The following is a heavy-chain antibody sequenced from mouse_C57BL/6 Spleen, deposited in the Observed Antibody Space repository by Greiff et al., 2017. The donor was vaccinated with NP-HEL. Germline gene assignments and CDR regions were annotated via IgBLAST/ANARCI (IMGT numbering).Heavy chain of an antibody. V-gene: IGHV1-50*01. CDR3: ARLYYGSSYVDY. Sequence: QVQLQQPGAELVKPGASVKLSCKASGYTFTSYWMQWVKQRPGQGLEWIGEIDPSDSYTNYNQKFKGKATLTVDTSSSTAYMQLSSLTSEDSAVYYCARLYYGSSYVDYWGQGTTLTVSS. J-gene: IGHJ2*01. D-gene: IGHD1-1*01. CDR1: GYTFTSYW. CDR2: IDPSDSYT.